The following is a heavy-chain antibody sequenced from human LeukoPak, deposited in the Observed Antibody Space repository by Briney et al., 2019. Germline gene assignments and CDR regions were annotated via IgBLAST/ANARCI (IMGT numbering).Heavy chain of an antibody. V-gene: IGHV1-69*05. Sequence: ASVKVSCKASGGTFSSYAISWVRQAPGQGLEWMGRIIPIFGTANYAQKFQGRVTITTDESTSTAYMELSSLRSDDTAVYYCARTDSSGYLTDYWGQGTLVTVSS. CDR3: ARTDSSGYLTDY. CDR2: IIPIFGTA. D-gene: IGHD3-22*01. J-gene: IGHJ4*02. CDR1: GGTFSSYA.